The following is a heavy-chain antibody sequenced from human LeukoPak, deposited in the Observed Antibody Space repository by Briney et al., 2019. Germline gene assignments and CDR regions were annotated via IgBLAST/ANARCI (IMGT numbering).Heavy chain of an antibody. J-gene: IGHJ4*02. V-gene: IGHV3-74*01. CDR2: INDDGYNT. D-gene: IGHD3-16*01. CDR1: GFTFSTYW. Sequence: GGSLRLSCAASGFTFSTYWMHWVRQAPGRGLVWVARINDDGYNTADSAKGRFTISRDNSKNTLYLQINSLRAEDTAVYFCAKDRLGGPYFFHYWGQGTLVTVSS. CDR3: AKDRLGGPYFFHY.